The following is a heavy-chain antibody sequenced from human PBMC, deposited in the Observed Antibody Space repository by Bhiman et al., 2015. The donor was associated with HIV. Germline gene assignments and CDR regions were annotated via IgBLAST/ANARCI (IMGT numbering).Heavy chain of an antibody. CDR1: GFTFSNAW. Sequence: VQLVESGGGLVKPGGSLRLSCAASGFTFSNAWMSWVRQAPGKGLEWVGRIKSKPDGGTTDYATPVKGRFTISRDDSKNTLYLQMKSLRIEDTAVYYCTTDLEFAFDPWGQGTLVTVSS. CDR3: TTDLEFAFDP. J-gene: IGHJ5*02. V-gene: IGHV3-15*01. CDR2: IKSKPDGGTT. D-gene: IGHD1-1*01.